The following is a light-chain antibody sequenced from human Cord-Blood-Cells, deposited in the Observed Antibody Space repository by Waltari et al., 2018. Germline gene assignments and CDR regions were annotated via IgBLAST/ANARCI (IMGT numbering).Light chain of an antibody. CDR1: SRDVGGYNY. CDR3: CSYAGSFVV. J-gene: IGLJ2*01. CDR2: DVS. Sequence: QSALTQPRPVSGSPGQSVTISCTGTSRDVGGYNYVSWYQHHPGKAPKLMNYDVSKRPSGVPDRFSGSKSGNTASLTISGLKAEDEADYYCCSYAGSFVVFGGGTKLTVL. V-gene: IGLV2-11*01.